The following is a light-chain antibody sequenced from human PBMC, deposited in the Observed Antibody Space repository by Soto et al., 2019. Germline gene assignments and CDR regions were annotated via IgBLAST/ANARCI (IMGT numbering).Light chain of an antibody. CDR1: SSNIGAGYD. V-gene: IGLV1-40*01. Sequence: QSVLTQPPSVSGAPGQRVTISCTGSSSNIGAGYDVHWYQQLPGTAPKLLIYGNINRPSGVPDRFSGSKSGTSASLAITGLQAEDEAYYYCSSYAHGSTYVFGTGTKVTVL. J-gene: IGLJ1*01. CDR3: SSYAHGSTYV. CDR2: GNI.